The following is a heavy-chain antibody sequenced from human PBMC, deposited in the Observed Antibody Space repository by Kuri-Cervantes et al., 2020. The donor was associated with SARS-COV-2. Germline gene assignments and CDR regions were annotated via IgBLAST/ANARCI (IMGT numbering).Heavy chain of an antibody. Sequence: SETLSLTCAASGSSFSSSYYWGWIRQPPGKGLEWIGSIYHSGSTYYNPSLKSRVTISVDRSKNQFSLKLSSVTAADTAVYYCARVRDIVLMVYAIRGWFDPWGQGTLVTVSS. CDR1: GSSFSSSYY. D-gene: IGHD2-8*01. CDR3: ARVRDIVLMVYAIRGWFDP. CDR2: IYHSGST. J-gene: IGHJ5*02. V-gene: IGHV4-38-2*01.